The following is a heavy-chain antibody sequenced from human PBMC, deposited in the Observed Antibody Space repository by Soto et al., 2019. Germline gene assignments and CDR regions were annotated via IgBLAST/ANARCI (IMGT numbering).Heavy chain of an antibody. V-gene: IGHV3-64*01. CDR1: GFTFSSYA. Sequence: GGSLRLSCAASGFTFSSYAMHWVRQAPWKGLEYVSAISSNGGSTYYANSVKGRFTISRDNSKNTLYLQMGSLRAEDMAVYYCARGRYYGSGSFKYNWFDPWGQGTLVTVSS. D-gene: IGHD3-10*01. CDR2: ISSNGGST. CDR3: ARGRYYGSGSFKYNWFDP. J-gene: IGHJ5*02.